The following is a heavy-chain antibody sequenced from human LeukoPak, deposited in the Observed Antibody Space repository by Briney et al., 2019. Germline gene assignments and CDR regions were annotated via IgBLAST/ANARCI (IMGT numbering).Heavy chain of an antibody. CDR2: ISCSGGTT. D-gene: IGHD3-10*01. CDR1: GLTFSSYA. Sequence: GGSLRLSCAASGLTFSSYAMSWVRQAPGTGLEWVSGISCSGGTTYYADSVKGRFTISRDNSKNTLYLQMNSLRAEDTAVYYCAKDLGLTMVRGVIIGFDYWGQGTLVTVSS. J-gene: IGHJ4*02. CDR3: AKDLGLTMVRGVIIGFDY. V-gene: IGHV3-23*01.